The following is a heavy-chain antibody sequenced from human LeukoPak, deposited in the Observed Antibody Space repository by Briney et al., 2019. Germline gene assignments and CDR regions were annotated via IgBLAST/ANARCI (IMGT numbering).Heavy chain of an antibody. CDR1: GFTFSKNA. Sequence: PGGSLRLSCAASGFTFSKNAMSWVRQAPGKGLERVSSLSGSGADTYYADSVKGRFTISRDNAKNTAYLQMNSLRAEDTAVYYCAKDPYGTRYFDYWGQGTLVT. V-gene: IGHV3-23*01. D-gene: IGHD2-2*01. CDR3: AKDPYGTRYFDY. J-gene: IGHJ4*02. CDR2: LSGSGADT.